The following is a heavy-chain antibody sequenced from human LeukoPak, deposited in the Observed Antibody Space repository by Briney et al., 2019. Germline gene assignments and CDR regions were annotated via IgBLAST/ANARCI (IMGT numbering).Heavy chain of an antibody. CDR3: ARESPGRSFGHFDY. CDR1: GGSISSGGYY. V-gene: IGHV4-31*03. Sequence: SETLSLTCTVSGGSISSGGYYWSWIRQHPGKGLKWIGNSDYSVSTCYNPSLKSRVTISVDTSKNQFSLKLSSVTAADTAVYYCARESPGRSFGHFDYWGQGTLVTVSS. J-gene: IGHJ4*02. CDR2: SDYSVST. D-gene: IGHD3-10*01.